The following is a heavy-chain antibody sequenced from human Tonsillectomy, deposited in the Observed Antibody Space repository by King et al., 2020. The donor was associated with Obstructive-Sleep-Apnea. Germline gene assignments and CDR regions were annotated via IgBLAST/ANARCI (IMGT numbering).Heavy chain of an antibody. J-gene: IGHJ5*02. CDR3: ARAGGSGWYGWPFDP. CDR2: INSISNYI. CDR1: GFTFSSYS. Sequence: VQLVESGGGLVKPGGSLRLSCAASGFTFSSYSMNWVRQAPGKGLEWVSSINSISNYIYYADSVKGRFTISRDNAKNSLFLQMNSLRAEDTAVYYCARAGGSGWYGWPFDPWGQGTLVTVSS. V-gene: IGHV3-21*01. D-gene: IGHD6-19*01.